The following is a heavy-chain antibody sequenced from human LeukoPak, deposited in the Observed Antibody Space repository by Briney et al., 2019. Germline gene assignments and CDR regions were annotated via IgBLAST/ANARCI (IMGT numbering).Heavy chain of an antibody. V-gene: IGHV1-2*02. J-gene: IGHJ4*02. Sequence: GASVKVSCKASGYTFTGYYMHWVRQAPGQGLEWRGWINPNSGVTNYAQKFQGSVTMTRDTSISTAYMELSRLRSDDTAVYYCARDFNPYYYDSSGYSGYWGQGNLVTVSS. CDR3: ARDFNPYYYDSSGYSGY. D-gene: IGHD3-22*01. CDR1: GYTFTGYY. CDR2: INPNSGVT.